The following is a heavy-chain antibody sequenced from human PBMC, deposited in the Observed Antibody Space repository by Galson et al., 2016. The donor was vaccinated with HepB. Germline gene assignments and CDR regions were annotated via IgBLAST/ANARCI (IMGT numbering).Heavy chain of an antibody. D-gene: IGHD3-10*01. CDR3: ALEKIYVGSLDV. J-gene: IGHJ6*02. Sequence: LTCAASGLIFSPYWMHWVRQAPGKGLMWLSHINSDGSTTAYADSVRGRFSISRDNAKNTLYLHMNSVRAEDTAVYYCALEKIYVGSLDVWGQGTTVTVSS. CDR1: GLIFSPYW. CDR2: INSDGSTT. V-gene: IGHV3-74*03.